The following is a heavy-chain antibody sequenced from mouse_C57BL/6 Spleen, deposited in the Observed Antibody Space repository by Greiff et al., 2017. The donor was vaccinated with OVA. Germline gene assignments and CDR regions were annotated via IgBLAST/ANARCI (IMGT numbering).Heavy chain of an antibody. CDR2: IYPGDGDT. D-gene: IGHD1-1*01. Sequence: QVQLKESGAELVKPGASVKISCKASGYAFSSYWMNWVKQRPGKGLEWIGQIYPGDGDTNYNGKFKGKATLTADKSSSTAYMQLSSLTSEDSAVYFCARGGIYYYGSSYVGWYFDVWGTGTTVTVSS. CDR1: GYAFSSYW. J-gene: IGHJ1*03. CDR3: ARGGIYYYGSSYVGWYFDV. V-gene: IGHV1-80*01.